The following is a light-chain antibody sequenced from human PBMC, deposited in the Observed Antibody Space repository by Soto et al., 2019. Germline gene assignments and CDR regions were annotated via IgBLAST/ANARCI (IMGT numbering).Light chain of an antibody. J-gene: IGKJ2*01. CDR2: AAS. CDR3: QQYGDSRYT. V-gene: IGKV3-20*01. Sequence: ETVLTQSPGTLSLSLGDRATLSCRASQSVRSIYLAWYQQIPGQAPRLLIYAASNRATGIPDRFSGSGSGTDFTLTISRLEPEDSAVYYCQQYGDSRYTFGQGTKLEIK. CDR1: QSVRSIY.